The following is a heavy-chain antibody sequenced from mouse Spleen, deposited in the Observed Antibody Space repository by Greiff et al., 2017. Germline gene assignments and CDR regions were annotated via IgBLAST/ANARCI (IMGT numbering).Heavy chain of an antibody. Sequence: VQLQQSGPELVKPGASVKISCKASGYTFTDYYMNWVKQSHGKSLEWIGDINPNNGGTSYNQKFKGKATLTVDKSSSTAYMELRSLTSEDSAVYYCARRYYYGSSFYYWGQGTTLTVSS. D-gene: IGHD1-1*01. V-gene: IGHV1-26*01. J-gene: IGHJ2*01. CDR2: INPNNGGT. CDR3: ARRYYYGSSFYY. CDR1: GYTFTDYY.